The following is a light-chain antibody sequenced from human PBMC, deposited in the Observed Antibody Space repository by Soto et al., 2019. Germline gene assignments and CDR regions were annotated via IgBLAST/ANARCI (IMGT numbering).Light chain of an antibody. CDR2: EVT. J-gene: IGLJ1*01. V-gene: IGLV2-8*01. CDR3: CSYAGSSTYV. Sequence: QSVLTQPPSASGSPGQSVTISCTGTSGDIGGYDYVSWYQQHPGKAPKLMIYEVTKRPLGVPDRFSGSKSGNTASLTVSGLQAEDEADYYCCSYAGSSTYVFGTGT. CDR1: SGDIGGYDY.